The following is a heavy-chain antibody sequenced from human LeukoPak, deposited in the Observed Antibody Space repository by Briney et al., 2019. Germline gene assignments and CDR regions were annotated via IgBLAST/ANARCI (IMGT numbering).Heavy chain of an antibody. J-gene: IGHJ4*02. CDR3: ARALLNFYSSGWYLTNYFDY. Sequence: GASVKVSCKASGGTFSSYAISWVRQAPGQGLEWMGWISAYNGNTNYAQKLQGRVTMTTDTSTSTAYMELRSLRSDDAAVYYCARALLNFYSSGWYLTNYFDYWGQGTLVTVSS. CDR1: GGTFSSYA. V-gene: IGHV1-18*01. CDR2: ISAYNGNT. D-gene: IGHD6-19*01.